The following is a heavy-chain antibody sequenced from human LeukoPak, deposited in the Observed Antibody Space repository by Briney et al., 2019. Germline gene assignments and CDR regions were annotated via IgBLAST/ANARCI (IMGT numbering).Heavy chain of an antibody. CDR2: ISGGTP. Sequence: GGSLRLSCAASGFTFSSYAMTWVRQAPGKGLEWVSTISGGTPYYADSVKGRFTISRDNSKNTLYLQMNSLRAEDTAVYFCAHTHWTVPAAMAWGQGTLVTVSS. CDR1: GFTFSSYA. V-gene: IGHV3-23*01. CDR3: AHTHWTVPAAMA. J-gene: IGHJ5*02. D-gene: IGHD2-2*01.